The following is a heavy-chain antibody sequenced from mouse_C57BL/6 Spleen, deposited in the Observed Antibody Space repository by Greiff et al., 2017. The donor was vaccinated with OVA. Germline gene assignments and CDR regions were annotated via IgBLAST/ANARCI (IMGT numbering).Heavy chain of an antibody. V-gene: IGHV8-12*01. J-gene: IGHJ2*01. CDR1: GFSLSTSGMG. CDR3: ARSTTVGYFDY. D-gene: IGHD1-1*01. CDR2: IYWDDDK. Sequence: QVTLKVSGPGILQSSQTLSLTCSFSGFSLSTSGMGVSWIRQPSGKGLEWLAHIYWDDDKRYNPSLKSRLTISKDTSRNQVFLKITSVDTADTATYYCARSTTVGYFDYLGHGTTLTVSS.